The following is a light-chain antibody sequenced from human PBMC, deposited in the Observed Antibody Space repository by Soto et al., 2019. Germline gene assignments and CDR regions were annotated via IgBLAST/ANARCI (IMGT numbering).Light chain of an antibody. J-gene: IGKJ2*01. CDR3: QPYANFTPYT. Sequence: DIQMTQSPSSLSASVGDRVTITCQASQDISNYLNWYQQKPGKAPKLLIYGASDLEAGDPSRFSGSGSGTDSTFTISSLQSEDVATYYCQPYANFTPYTFGQGTKVEI. CDR2: GAS. CDR1: QDISNY. V-gene: IGKV1-33*01.